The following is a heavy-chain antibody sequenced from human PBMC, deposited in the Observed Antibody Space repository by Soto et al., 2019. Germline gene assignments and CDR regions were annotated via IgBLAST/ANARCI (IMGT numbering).Heavy chain of an antibody. CDR2: IKRKIEGETT. CDR1: GFSISNAW. Sequence: EVQLVESGGGLVKPGGSLRLSCSASGFSISNAWMNWVRQAPGKGLEWVGRIKRKIEGETTNYAAPVNGRFTVSRDDSKNMLYLQMNSLQADDTALYYCTTGSVEGVCGQGTTVTVSS. CDR3: TTGSVEGV. D-gene: IGHD2-15*01. V-gene: IGHV3-15*07. J-gene: IGHJ6*02.